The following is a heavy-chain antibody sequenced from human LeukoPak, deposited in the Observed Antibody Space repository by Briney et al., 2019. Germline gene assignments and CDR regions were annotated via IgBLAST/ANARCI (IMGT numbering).Heavy chain of an antibody. CDR2: ISGSGGST. D-gene: IGHD3-16*01. CDR3: ASSEEYYDYVWGSSGRGHFDY. Sequence: GGSLRLSCAASGFTFSSYAMSWVRQAPGEGLEWVSAISGSGGSTYYADSVKGRFTISRDNSKNTLYLQMNSLRAEDTAVYYCASSEEYYDYVWGSSGRGHFDYWGQGTLVTVSS. CDR1: GFTFSSYA. V-gene: IGHV3-23*01. J-gene: IGHJ4*02.